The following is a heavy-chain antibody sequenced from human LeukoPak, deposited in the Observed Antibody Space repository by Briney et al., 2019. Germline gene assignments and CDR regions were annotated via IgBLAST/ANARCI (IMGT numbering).Heavy chain of an antibody. Sequence: GESLKISCKGSGYRFTTYWIGWVRQMPGKGLDWMGIIYPTDSDTIYSPSFQGHVTVSADRSLNTPYLQWSSLKASDTAMYYCARQAFSGNYQGDAFDIWGQGTMVTVYS. D-gene: IGHD1-26*01. V-gene: IGHV5-51*01. CDR3: ARQAFSGNYQGDAFDI. J-gene: IGHJ3*02. CDR1: GYRFTTYW. CDR2: IYPTDSDT.